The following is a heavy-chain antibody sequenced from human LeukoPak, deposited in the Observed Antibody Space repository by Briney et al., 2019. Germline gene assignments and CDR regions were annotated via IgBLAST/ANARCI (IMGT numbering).Heavy chain of an antibody. Sequence: GASVTVSCTASGGTFSSYAISWVRQAPGQGLEWMGWINPNSGGTNYAQKFQGRVTITRDTSMSTAYMELSRLRADDTAVYYCAREGYSDVCCGYYFRPYSTHYFDYWGQGTLVTVSS. J-gene: IGHJ4*02. CDR1: GGTFSSYA. V-gene: IGHV1-2*02. CDR2: INPNSGGT. D-gene: IGHD3-3*01. CDR3: AREGYSDVCCGYYFRPYSTHYFDY.